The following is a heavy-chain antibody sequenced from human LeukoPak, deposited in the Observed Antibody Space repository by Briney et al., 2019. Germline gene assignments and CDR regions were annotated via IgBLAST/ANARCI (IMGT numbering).Heavy chain of an antibody. Sequence: ASVKVSCKASGYTFTGYYMHWVRQAPGQGLEWMGRINPNSGGTNYAQKFQGRVTMTRDTSISTAYMELSRLRSDDTAVYYCAREDAWSGYYRAFDYWGQGTLVTVSS. V-gene: IGHV1-2*06. CDR2: INPNSGGT. CDR1: GYTFTGYY. CDR3: AREDAWSGYYRAFDY. D-gene: IGHD3-3*01. J-gene: IGHJ4*02.